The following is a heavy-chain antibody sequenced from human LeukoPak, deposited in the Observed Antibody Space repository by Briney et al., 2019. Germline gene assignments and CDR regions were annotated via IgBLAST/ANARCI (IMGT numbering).Heavy chain of an antibody. D-gene: IGHD3-22*01. V-gene: IGHV4-61*02. Sequence: SETLSLTCTVSGGSISSGSYYWSWNRQPAGKGLEWIGRIYTSGSTNYNPSLKSRVTISVDTSKNQFSLKLSSVTAADTAVYYCARGTYYYDRLDYWGQGTLVTVSS. CDR2: IYTSGST. CDR3: ARGTYYYDRLDY. CDR1: GGSISSGSYY. J-gene: IGHJ4*02.